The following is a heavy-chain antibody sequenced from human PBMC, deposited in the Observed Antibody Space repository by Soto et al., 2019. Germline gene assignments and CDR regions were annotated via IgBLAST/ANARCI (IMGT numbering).Heavy chain of an antibody. CDR3: AKGGNEAFCGGGSGYFDS. CDR1: GFTFDDYA. Sequence: EVQLVESGGGLVQPGRSLRLSCAASGFTFDDYAMHWVRRAPGKGLEWVSSISWNGNIIGYADSVTGSFTISRDNAKHSLYLKMNMVRPEDTALYYCAKGGNEAFCGGGSGYFDSLGQGTLVTVAS. D-gene: IGHD2-15*01. CDR2: ISWNGNII. V-gene: IGHV3-9*01. J-gene: IGHJ4*02.